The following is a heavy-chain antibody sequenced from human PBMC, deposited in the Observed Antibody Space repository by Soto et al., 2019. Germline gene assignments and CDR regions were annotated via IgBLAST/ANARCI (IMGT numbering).Heavy chain of an antibody. J-gene: IGHJ4*02. D-gene: IGHD1-7*01. V-gene: IGHV4-31*03. CDR3: ARNGTTSAEDFDY. CDR1: GGSISSGGFY. Sequence: SETLSLTCTVSGGSISSGGFYWSWIRQHPGKGLDWIGYIFYSGSTYYNPSLKSRVTMSVDTSKKQFSLRLNSVTAADTAVYYCARNGTTSAEDFDYWGQGTLVTVSS. CDR2: IFYSGST.